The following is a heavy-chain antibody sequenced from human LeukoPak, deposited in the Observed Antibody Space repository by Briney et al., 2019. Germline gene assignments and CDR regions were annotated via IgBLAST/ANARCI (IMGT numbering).Heavy chain of an antibody. Sequence: NPSETLSLTCTVSGGSISSYYWSWIRQPPGKGLEWIGYIYYSGSTNYNPSLKSRVTISVDTSKNQFSLKLSSVTAADTAVYYCARVVTIFGVVSGYYYYMDVWGKGTTVTVSS. J-gene: IGHJ6*03. CDR1: GGSISSYY. CDR3: ARVVTIFGVVSGYYYYMDV. CDR2: IYYSGST. D-gene: IGHD3-3*01. V-gene: IGHV4-59*01.